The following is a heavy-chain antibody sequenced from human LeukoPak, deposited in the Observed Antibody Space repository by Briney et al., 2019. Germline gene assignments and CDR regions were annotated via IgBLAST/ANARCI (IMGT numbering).Heavy chain of an antibody. Sequence: ASVMLSCRVSGYTLIELSMHWVRQVPGKGLEWMGGFDPEDGKIFYAQKFQGRVTMTRDTSTSTVYMELSSLRSEDTAVYYCARALEVGALYGMDVWGQGTTVTVSS. D-gene: IGHD1-26*01. J-gene: IGHJ6*02. CDR1: GYTLIELS. CDR3: ARALEVGALYGMDV. CDR2: FDPEDGKI. V-gene: IGHV1-24*01.